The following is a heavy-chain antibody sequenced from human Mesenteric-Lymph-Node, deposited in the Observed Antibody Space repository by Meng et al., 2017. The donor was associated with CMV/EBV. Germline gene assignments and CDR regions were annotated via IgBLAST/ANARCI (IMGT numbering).Heavy chain of an antibody. V-gene: IGHV1-69*10. CDR1: GGTFGTYG. CDR2: IIPILGIA. D-gene: IGHD3-22*01. CDR3: AREGDYYDSSGYYDY. J-gene: IGHJ4*02. Sequence: SVKVSCKASGGTFGTYGVSWVRQAPGQGLEWMGGIIPILGIANYAQKFQGRVTITADKSTSTAYMELSSLRSEDTAVYYCAREGDYYDSSGYYDYWGQGTLVTVSS.